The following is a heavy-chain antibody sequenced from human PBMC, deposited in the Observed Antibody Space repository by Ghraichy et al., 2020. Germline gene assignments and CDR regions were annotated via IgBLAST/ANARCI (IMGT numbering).Heavy chain of an antibody. V-gene: IGHV1-2*02. CDR1: GYTFTDYY. CDR2: INANTGRT. D-gene: IGHD3-9*01. Sequence: ASVKVSCKTSGYTFTDYYIHWVRQAPGQGLEWMGWINANTGRTNYAQKFQGRVTLTRDTSVATAYMEVSRLRSDDTALYYCARDGTIYSAIWSPQHWFDPWGQGTLV. CDR3: ARDGTIYSAIWSPQHWFDP. J-gene: IGHJ5*02.